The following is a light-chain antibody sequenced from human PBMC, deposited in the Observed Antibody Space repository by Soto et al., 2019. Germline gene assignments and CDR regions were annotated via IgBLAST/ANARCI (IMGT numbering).Light chain of an antibody. CDR1: QDISNY. J-gene: IGKJ5*01. Sequence: IQMTPAPCSVSSGVGDRVTIRCEASQDISNYLNWYQQKPGKAPKLLIYDASNLETGVPSRFSGSGSGTDFTFTISSLQPEDIATYYGQHYANLPITFGQGTRLEMK. CDR2: DAS. V-gene: IGKV1-33*01. CDR3: QHYANLPIT.